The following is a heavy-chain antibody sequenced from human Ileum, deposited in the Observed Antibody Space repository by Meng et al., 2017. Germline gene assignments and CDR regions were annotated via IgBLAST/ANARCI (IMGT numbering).Heavy chain of an antibody. CDR2: IYYGRRA. D-gene: IGHD6-13*01. V-gene: IGHV4-39*07. J-gene: IGHJ4*02. CDR3: AREQADGNLGGY. CDR1: GDSISSSGIH. Sequence: SETLSLTCNVSGDSISSSGIHWGWIRQFPGKGLEWIGSIYYGRRASYYPSLKGRVTISIDSSKNQFSLKLTSVTAAETAIYYCAREQADGNLGGYWGQGMLVTVSS.